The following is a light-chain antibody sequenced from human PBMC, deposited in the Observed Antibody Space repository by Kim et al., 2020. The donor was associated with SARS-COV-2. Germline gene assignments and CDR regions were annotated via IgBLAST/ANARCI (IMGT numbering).Light chain of an antibody. J-gene: IGLJ3*02. CDR3: SAWDSSLSAWV. CDR1: SSNVGNQG. V-gene: IGLV10-54*01. CDR2: RNN. Sequence: QAGLTQPPSVSKGLRQSATLTCTGNSSNVGNQGAAWLQQHQGHPPKLLSYRNNNRPSGISERFSASRSGNTASLTITGLLPEDEADYYCSAWDSSLSAWVFGGGTQLTVL.